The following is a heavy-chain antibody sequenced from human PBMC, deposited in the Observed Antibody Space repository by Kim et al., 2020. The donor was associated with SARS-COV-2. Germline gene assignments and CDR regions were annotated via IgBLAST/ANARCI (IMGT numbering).Heavy chain of an antibody. V-gene: IGHV4-39*01. Sequence: SETLSLTCTVSGGSISSSSYYWGWIRQPPGKGLEWIGSIYYSGSTYYNPSLKSRVTISVDTSKNQFSLKLSSVTAADTAVYYCVRRTVSIPQYYYYGMDVWGQGTTVTVSS. J-gene: IGHJ6*02. CDR3: VRRTVSIPQYYYYGMDV. CDR2: IYYSGST. D-gene: IGHD1-1*01. CDR1: GGSISSSSYY.